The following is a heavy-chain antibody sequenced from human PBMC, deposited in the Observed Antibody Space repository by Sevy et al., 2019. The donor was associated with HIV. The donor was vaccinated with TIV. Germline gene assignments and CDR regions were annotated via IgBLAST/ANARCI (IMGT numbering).Heavy chain of an antibody. V-gene: IGHV4-59*01. CDR2: LYYRGRT. CDR3: AGHSMAPRSWYFGL. D-gene: IGHD3-10*01. Sequence: SETLSLTCTVSGGSISSYYWSWIRQPPGKGLEWIGYLYYRGRTNYNPSLKSRVTISVDTSRNQFSLKLNAVTAADSAVYYCAGHSMAPRSWYFGLWGRGTLVTVSS. CDR1: GGSISSYY. J-gene: IGHJ2*01.